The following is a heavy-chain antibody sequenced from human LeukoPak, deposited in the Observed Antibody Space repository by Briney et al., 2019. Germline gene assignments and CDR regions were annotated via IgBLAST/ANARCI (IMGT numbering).Heavy chain of an antibody. Sequence: EGSVKVSCKASGYTFTSYGISWVRQAPGQGLEWMGWISAYNGDTNYAQKLQGRVTMTTDTSTSTAYMELRSLRSDDTAVYYCARSGRGTYYYFDLWGQGTLVTVSS. CDR2: ISAYNGDT. J-gene: IGHJ4*02. CDR1: GYTFTSYG. CDR3: ARSGRGTYYYFDL. V-gene: IGHV1-18*01. D-gene: IGHD5-12*01.